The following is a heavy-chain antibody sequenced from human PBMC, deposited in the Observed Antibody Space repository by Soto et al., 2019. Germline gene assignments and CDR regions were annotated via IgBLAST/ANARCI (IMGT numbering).Heavy chain of an antibody. Sequence: QVPLQQSSPGLVKPSQALSLTCDISRDSVSSNSAGWNWIRQTQSRALAWLGRTYYKSKWYHTYAAPVKSRTDVSPATSKNQFSLQWNSVTPEDTAVYYCARGSWDDVSGHYYMDVWDKGTTVTVSS. CDR3: ARGSWDDVSGHYYMDV. D-gene: IGHD1-1*01. J-gene: IGHJ6*03. V-gene: IGHV6-1*01. CDR1: RDSVSSNSAG. CDR2: TYYKSKWYH.